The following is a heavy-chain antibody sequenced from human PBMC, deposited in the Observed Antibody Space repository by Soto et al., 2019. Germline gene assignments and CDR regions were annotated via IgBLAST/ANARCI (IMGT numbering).Heavy chain of an antibody. V-gene: IGHV4-31*03. Sequence: SETLSLTCTVSGGCISSGGYYWSWIRQHPGKGLEWIGYIYYSGSTYYNPSLKSRVTISVDTSKNQFSLKLSSVTAADTAVYYCARSHSSSWYLGCVFDIWGQGTMVTVSS. CDR1: GGCISSGGYY. CDR3: ARSHSSSWYLGCVFDI. J-gene: IGHJ3*02. CDR2: IYYSGST. D-gene: IGHD6-13*01.